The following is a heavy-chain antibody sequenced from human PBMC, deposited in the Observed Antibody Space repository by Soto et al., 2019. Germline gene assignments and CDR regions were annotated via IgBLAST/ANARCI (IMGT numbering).Heavy chain of an antibody. CDR2: ISYSGRT. Sequence: QLHLQESGPGLVKPSETLSLTCSVSSGSISTSGYYWGWIRQPPGTGLEWIGGISYSGRTYYNPSLKTRLTISVETSKNPFSLPLASVTAADTALYFCARRGSRLSVAVAAFDYWSQGTLVTVSS. V-gene: IGHV4-39*02. CDR1: SGSISTSGYY. CDR3: ARRGSRLSVAVAAFDY. J-gene: IGHJ4*02. D-gene: IGHD6-19*01.